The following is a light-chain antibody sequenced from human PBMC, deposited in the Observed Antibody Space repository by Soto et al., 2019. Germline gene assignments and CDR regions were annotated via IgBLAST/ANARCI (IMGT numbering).Light chain of an antibody. Sequence: DIQMTESPPSMSASVGDKVTITCQASHDIGNSLNWYQDKPGQPPKLVIYDAYNLETGVPSTFSGNGYGTDFTFTISSLRPEDIATYYCQKSDHLPLFGPGT. CDR3: QKSDHLPL. CDR1: HDIGNS. J-gene: IGKJ3*01. CDR2: DAY. V-gene: IGKV1-33*01.